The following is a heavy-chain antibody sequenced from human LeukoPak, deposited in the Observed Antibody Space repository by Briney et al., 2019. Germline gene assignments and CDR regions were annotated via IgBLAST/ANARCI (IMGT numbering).Heavy chain of an antibody. J-gene: IGHJ4*02. D-gene: IGHD4-17*01. V-gene: IGHV3-21*01. CDR1: GFTFSTYG. Sequence: GGSLRLSCAVSGFTFSTYGMSWVRQAPGKGLEWASAISPSGHSTYYADSVKGRFTISRDNAKNSLYLQMNSLRAEDTAVYYCARHDGDYGVKVPFDYWGQGTLVTVSA. CDR3: ARHDGDYGVKVPFDY. CDR2: ISPSGHST.